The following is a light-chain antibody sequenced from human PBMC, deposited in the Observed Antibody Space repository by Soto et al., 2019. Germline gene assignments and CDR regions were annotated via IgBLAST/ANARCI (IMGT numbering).Light chain of an antibody. Sequence: EIVLTQSPATLSLSPGERATLSCRASQSVSSYLAWYQQKPGQAPRLLIYDASSRATGIPVRFSGSGSGTDFTLTISSLEPEDFAVYYCQQRSNWPPVTFGGGTKVEIK. V-gene: IGKV3-11*01. CDR2: DAS. J-gene: IGKJ4*01. CDR1: QSVSSY. CDR3: QQRSNWPPVT.